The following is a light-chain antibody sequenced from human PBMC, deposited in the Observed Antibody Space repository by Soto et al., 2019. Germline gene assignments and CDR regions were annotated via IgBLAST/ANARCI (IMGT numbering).Light chain of an antibody. J-gene: IGKJ2*01. Sequence: DVVLTQSPDSLAVSLGEGATMNCKSIQSILYSSNNKTLLAWYQLKPGKPHKLLMFWASTRESGVPDSYSGRGSGKEFTRTISCLQADDVAIYYGQQYWYIPYTFGQGTKLEI. CDR1: QSILYSSNNKTL. CDR3: QQYWYIPYT. CDR2: WAS. V-gene: IGKV4-1*01.